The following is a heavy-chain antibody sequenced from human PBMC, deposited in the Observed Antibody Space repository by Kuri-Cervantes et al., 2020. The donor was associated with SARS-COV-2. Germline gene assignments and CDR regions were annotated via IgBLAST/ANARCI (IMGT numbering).Heavy chain of an antibody. CDR1: GFTFSSYA. CDR3: AKGDYCSSTSCYSYYYYYGMDV. Sequence: GESLKISCAASGFTFSSYAMSWVRQAPGKGLEWVSAISGSGGSTYYADSVKGRFTISRDNSKNTLYLQMNSLRAEDTAVYYCAKGDYCSSTSCYSYYYYYGMDVWSQGTTVTVSS. CDR2: ISGSGGST. J-gene: IGHJ6*02. V-gene: IGHV3-23*01. D-gene: IGHD2-2*01.